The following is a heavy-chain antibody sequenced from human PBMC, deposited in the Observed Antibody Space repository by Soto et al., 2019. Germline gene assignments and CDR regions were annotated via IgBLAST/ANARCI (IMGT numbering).Heavy chain of an antibody. CDR1: GGSISSYY. D-gene: IGHD2-2*01. J-gene: IGHJ5*02. Sequence: SETLSLTCTVSGGSISSYYWSWIRQPPGKGLEWIGYIYYSGGTNYNPSLKSRVTISVDTSKNQCSLKLSSVTAADTAVYYCARDEYCSSTSCYDGNWFDPWGQGTLVTVSS. CDR2: IYYSGGT. CDR3: ARDEYCSSTSCYDGNWFDP. V-gene: IGHV4-59*01.